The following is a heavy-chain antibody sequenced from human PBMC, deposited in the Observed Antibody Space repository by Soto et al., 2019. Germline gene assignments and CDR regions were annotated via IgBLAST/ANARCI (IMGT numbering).Heavy chain of an antibody. D-gene: IGHD3-3*01. CDR3: ARDYRRGITIFGVAAGTYYYYYGMDV. V-gene: IGHV3-11*01. Sequence: GGSLRLSCAASGFTFSDYYMSWIRQAPGKGLEWVSYISSSGSTIYYADSVKGRFTISRDNAKNSLYLQMNSLRAEDTAVYYCARDYRRGITIFGVAAGTYYYYYGMDVWGQGTTVTVSS. J-gene: IGHJ6*02. CDR2: ISSSGSTI. CDR1: GFTFSDYY.